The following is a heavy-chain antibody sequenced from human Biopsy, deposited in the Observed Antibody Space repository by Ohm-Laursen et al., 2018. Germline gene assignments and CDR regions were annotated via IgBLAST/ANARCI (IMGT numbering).Heavy chain of an antibody. Sequence: GSSVKVSCKASGYTFTSHDINWVRQATGQGLEWMGWMSPNTGNTVYAQRFQDRVTMTSDTSTGTAYMELTSLTSGDPAVYFCARWETTLGRSLDSWGQGTLVAVSS. J-gene: IGHJ4*02. CDR1: GYTFTSHD. V-gene: IGHV1-8*01. CDR2: MSPNTGNT. CDR3: ARWETTLGRSLDS. D-gene: IGHD1-26*01.